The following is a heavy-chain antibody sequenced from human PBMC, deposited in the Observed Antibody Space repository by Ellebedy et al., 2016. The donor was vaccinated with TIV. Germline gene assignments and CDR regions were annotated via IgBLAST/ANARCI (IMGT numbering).Heavy chain of an antibody. D-gene: IGHD1-26*01. CDR1: GFTFSNFA. Sequence: GGSLRLXCAASGFTFSNFAMSWVRQVPGKGLEWVASSFGNGAIIYNTDSVEGRFTISRDNPRNTLYLQMNNLRAEDTAIYYCAKYGTHNGKFYLDTWGQGTLVTVSS. V-gene: IGHV3-23*01. CDR2: SFGNGAII. J-gene: IGHJ5*02. CDR3: AKYGTHNGKFYLDT.